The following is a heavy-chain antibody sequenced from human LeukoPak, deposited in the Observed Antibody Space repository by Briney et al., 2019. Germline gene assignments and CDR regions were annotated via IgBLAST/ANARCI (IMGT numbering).Heavy chain of an antibody. D-gene: IGHD2-15*01. Sequence: GGSLRLSCAASGFTFSSYAMSWVRQAPGKGLEWVSAISGSGGSTYYADSVKGRFTISRDNAKNSLYLQMNSLRAEDTAVYYCARHCSGGSCYSPYYYGMDVWGQGTTVTVSS. CDR3: ARHCSGGSCYSPYYYGMDV. CDR1: GFTFSSYA. V-gene: IGHV3-23*01. J-gene: IGHJ6*02. CDR2: ISGSGGST.